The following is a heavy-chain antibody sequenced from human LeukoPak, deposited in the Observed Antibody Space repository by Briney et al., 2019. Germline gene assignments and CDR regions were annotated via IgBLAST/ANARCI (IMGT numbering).Heavy chain of an antibody. D-gene: IGHD6-13*01. CDR3: ARGGIAADY. J-gene: IGHJ4*02. Sequence: SETLSLTCTVSGGSISSSSYYWGWIRQPPGKGLEWIGYIYYSGNTNYNPSLKSRVTISVDTSKNQFSLKLTSVTAADTAVYYCARGGIAADYWGQGTLVTVSS. V-gene: IGHV4-61*05. CDR2: IYYSGNT. CDR1: GGSISSSSYY.